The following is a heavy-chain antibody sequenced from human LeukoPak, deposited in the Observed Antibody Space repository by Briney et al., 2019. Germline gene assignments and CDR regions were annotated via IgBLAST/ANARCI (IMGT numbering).Heavy chain of an antibody. CDR1: GVTLSSYE. V-gene: IGHV3-48*03. Sequence: PGGSLRLSCAASGVTLSSYEMNWVRQAPGGGLDGIQKLGNSGSPLYSQDSVKGSFTISKDTAQTTLYLQMNSLRAEDTAVYYCARGGSLGYWGQGTLVTVST. J-gene: IGHJ4*02. D-gene: IGHD6-19*01. CDR3: ARGGSLGY. CDR2: LGNSGSPL.